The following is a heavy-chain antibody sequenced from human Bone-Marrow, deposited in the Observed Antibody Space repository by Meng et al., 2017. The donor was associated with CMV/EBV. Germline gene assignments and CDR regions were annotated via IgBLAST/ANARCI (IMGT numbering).Heavy chain of an antibody. Sequence: GESLKISCAASGFTFSSYAMHWVRQAPGKGLEWVAVISYDGSNKYYADSVKGRFTISRDNSKNTLYLQMNSLRAEDTAVYYCARESNRSSWWAPGYWGQGTLVTVSS. V-gene: IGHV3-30*04. D-gene: IGHD2-8*02. CDR2: ISYDGSNK. CDR1: GFTFSSYA. J-gene: IGHJ4*02. CDR3: ARESNRSSWWAPGY.